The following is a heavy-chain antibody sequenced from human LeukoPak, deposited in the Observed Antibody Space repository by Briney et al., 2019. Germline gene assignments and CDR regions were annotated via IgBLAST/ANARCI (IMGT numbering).Heavy chain of an antibody. CDR1: GGSISSSSYY. V-gene: IGHV4-39*07. Sequence: SETLSLTCTVSGGSISSSSYYWGWIRQPPGKGLEWIGEINHSGSTNYNPSLKSRVTISVDTSKNQFSLKLSSVTAADTAVYYCARVRRAGMIVYYYMDVWGKGTTVTISS. CDR3: ARVRRAGMIVYYYMDV. CDR2: INHSGST. D-gene: IGHD3-22*01. J-gene: IGHJ6*03.